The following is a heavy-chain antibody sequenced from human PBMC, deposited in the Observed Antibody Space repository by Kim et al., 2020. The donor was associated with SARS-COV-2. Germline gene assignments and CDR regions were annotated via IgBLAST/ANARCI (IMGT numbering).Heavy chain of an antibody. CDR3: ARDSLRNTAMADNYYCMDV. CDR1: GYIFTNYY. Sequence: ASVKVSCKASGYIFTNYYMHWVRQAPGQGLEWMGIINTSGGSTSYAQKFQGRVTMTRDTSTSTVYMELSSLRSEDTAVYYCARDSLRNTAMADNYYCMDVWGQGTTVTVSS. V-gene: IGHV1-46*01. CDR2: INTSGGST. J-gene: IGHJ6*02. D-gene: IGHD5-18*01.